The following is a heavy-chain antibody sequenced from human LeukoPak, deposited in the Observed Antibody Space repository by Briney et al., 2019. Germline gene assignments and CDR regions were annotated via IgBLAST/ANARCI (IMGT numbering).Heavy chain of an antibody. Sequence: PGGSLRLSCAASGFTVSNNYMSWVRQAPGKGLEWVSLIYSGGNTHYADSVKGRFTISRDDSKNTLFLLMNSLRAEDTAVYYCAGYDFWSGKFDPWGQGTLVTVSS. CDR3: AGYDFWSGKFDP. D-gene: IGHD3-3*01. V-gene: IGHV3-53*01. CDR2: IYSGGNT. J-gene: IGHJ5*02. CDR1: GFTVSNNY.